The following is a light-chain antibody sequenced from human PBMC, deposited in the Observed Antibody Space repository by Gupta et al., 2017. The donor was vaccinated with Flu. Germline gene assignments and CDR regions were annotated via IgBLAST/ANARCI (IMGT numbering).Light chain of an antibody. CDR1: QCLGYIDGTTH. J-gene: IGKJ2*01. V-gene: IGKV2-30*01. Sequence: VSLGVVACINCTASQCLGYIDGTTHLCWFQQRPGQSPRGLIYIGSNRDSGVPGRVSGSGSGTDFTLKIGRVEAEDVGVYYCRQGKHCPLSFGQGTKVDI. CDR2: IGS. CDR3: RQGKHCPLS.